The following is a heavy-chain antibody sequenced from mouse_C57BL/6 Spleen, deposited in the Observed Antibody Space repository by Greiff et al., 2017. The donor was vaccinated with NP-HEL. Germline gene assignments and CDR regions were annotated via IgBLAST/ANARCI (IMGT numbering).Heavy chain of an antibody. CDR3: TACGYYGRFGD. CDR1: GFTITGYY. D-gene: IGHD2-3*01. V-gene: IGHV14-1*01. J-gene: IGHJ3*01. Sequence: EVQLQESGAELVRPGASVKLSCTASGFTITGYYMHWVKQRPEQGLEWIGRINPEDGDTEYDPKFQGKATMTADTSSNTAYLQLSSLTSEDTAVYYGTACGYYGRFGDWGKGTMVTVSA. CDR2: INPEDGDT.